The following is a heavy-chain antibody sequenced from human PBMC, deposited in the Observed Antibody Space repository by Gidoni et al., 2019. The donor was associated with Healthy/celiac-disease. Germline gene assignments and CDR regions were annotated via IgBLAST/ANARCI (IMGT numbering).Heavy chain of an antibody. Sequence: EVQLVQSGAEVKKPGESLKISCKGSGYSFTSYWIGWVRQMPGKGLEWMGIIYPGDSDTRYSPSFQGQVTISADKSISTAYLQWSSLKASDTAMYYCARRGYYYGSGSYSDYFDYWGQGTLVTVSS. CDR3: ARRGYYYGSGSYSDYFDY. J-gene: IGHJ4*02. V-gene: IGHV5-51*03. D-gene: IGHD3-10*01. CDR1: GYSFTSYW. CDR2: IYPGDSDT.